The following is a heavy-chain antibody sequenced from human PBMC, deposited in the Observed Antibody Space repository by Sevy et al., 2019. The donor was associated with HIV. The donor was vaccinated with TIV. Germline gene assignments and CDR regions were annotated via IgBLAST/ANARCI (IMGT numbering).Heavy chain of an antibody. CDR2: FDPEDGET. CDR3: STTRDYYGSSGYPFDY. V-gene: IGHV1-24*01. J-gene: IGHJ4*02. CDR1: GYTLTELS. D-gene: IGHD3-22*01. Sequence: ASVKVSCKVSGYTLTELSMHWVQQAPGKGLEWKATFDPEDGETIYAQKFQGRVTMTEDTSTDTAYMELSSLRSEDTAVYYCSTTRDYYGSSGYPFDYWGQGTLVTVSS.